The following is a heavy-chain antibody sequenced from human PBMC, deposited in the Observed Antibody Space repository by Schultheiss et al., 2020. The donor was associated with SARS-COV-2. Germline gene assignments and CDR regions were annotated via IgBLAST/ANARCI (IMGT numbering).Heavy chain of an antibody. CDR3: ARGSGGGYEFDY. V-gene: IGHV3-NL1*01. CDR2: IYSCGST. Sequence: GGSLRLSCAASGFTFSNYGVHWVRQAPGKGLEWVSVIYSCGSTYYADSVKGRFTISRDNAKNSLFLQMDSLTAEDTAVYYCARGSGGGYEFDYWGQGTLVTVSS. CDR1: GFTFSNYG. D-gene: IGHD5-12*01. J-gene: IGHJ4*02.